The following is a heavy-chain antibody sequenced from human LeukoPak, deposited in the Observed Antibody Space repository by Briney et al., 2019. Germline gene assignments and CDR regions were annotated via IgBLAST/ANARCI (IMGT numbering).Heavy chain of an antibody. CDR2: ISDDGTNK. V-gene: IGHV3-30*18. D-gene: IGHD5-24*01. Sequence: PGGSLRLSCAASGFTLSSYGMHWVRQAPGKGLEWVSLISDDGTNKDYTDSVKDRFTISRDNSKNTLYLQMNSLRDEDTAVYYCANSHNPYRDGHNRPPEGFDYWGQGTLVTVSS. J-gene: IGHJ4*02. CDR1: GFTLSSYG. CDR3: ANSHNPYRDGHNRPPEGFDY.